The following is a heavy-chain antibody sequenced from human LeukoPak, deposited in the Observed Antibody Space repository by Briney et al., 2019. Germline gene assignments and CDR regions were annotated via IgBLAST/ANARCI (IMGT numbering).Heavy chain of an antibody. Sequence: GSSVKVSCKASGGTFSSYAISWVRQAPGQGLEWMGGIIPIFGTANYAQKFQGRVTITADESTSTAYMELSSLRSEDTAVYYCARERGIFRSRYNWFDPWGQGTLVTVSS. V-gene: IGHV1-69*01. D-gene: IGHD2-15*01. CDR2: IIPIFGTA. CDR3: ARERGIFRSRYNWFDP. CDR1: GGTFSSYA. J-gene: IGHJ5*02.